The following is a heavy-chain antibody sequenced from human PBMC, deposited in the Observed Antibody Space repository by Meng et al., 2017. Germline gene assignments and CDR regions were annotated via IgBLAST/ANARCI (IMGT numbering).Heavy chain of an antibody. Sequence: ASVKVSCKASGYTFTSYGISWVRQAPGQGLEWMGWISAYNGNTNYAQKLQGRVTMTTDTSTSTAYMELRSLRSDDTAVYYCARDRSSGWYEYYYYYSGMDVWGQGTTVTVSS. CDR3: ARDRSSGWYEYYYYYSGMDV. CDR2: ISAYNGNT. D-gene: IGHD6-19*01. J-gene: IGHJ6*02. V-gene: IGHV1-18*01. CDR1: GYTFTSYG.